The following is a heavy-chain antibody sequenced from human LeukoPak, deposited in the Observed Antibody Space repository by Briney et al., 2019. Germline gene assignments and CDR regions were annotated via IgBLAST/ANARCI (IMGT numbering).Heavy chain of an antibody. D-gene: IGHD5-24*01. J-gene: IGHJ4*02. CDR1: GFTFSTYA. CDR2: IYGGGNI. CDR3: ARGAGYNYPYYFDY. Sequence: GGSLRLSCAASGFTFSTYAMNWVRQAPGKGLEWVSVIYGGGNIYYADSVKGRFTISRDNSKNTLYLQMNSLRAEDTAVYHCARGAGYNYPYYFDYWGQGTLVTVSS. V-gene: IGHV3-53*01.